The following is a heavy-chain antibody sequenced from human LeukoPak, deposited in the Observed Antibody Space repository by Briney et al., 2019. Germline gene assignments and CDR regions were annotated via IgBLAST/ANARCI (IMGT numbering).Heavy chain of an antibody. J-gene: IGHJ4*02. V-gene: IGHV3-30*19. CDR3: ARARFGYNRGPFDY. Sequence: GGSLRLSCAASGFTFSRYGMHWVRQAPGKGLEWVTFISYDGSNKHYADSVQGRFTISRDNSKNTLYLQMNSLRPEDTAVYYCARARFGYNRGPFDYWGQGILVTVSS. CDR1: GFTFSRYG. CDR2: ISYDGSNK. D-gene: IGHD5-24*01.